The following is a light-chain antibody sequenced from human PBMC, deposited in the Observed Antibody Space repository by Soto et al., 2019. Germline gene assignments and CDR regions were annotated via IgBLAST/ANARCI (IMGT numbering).Light chain of an antibody. J-gene: IGLJ2*01. CDR1: SSNIGSNY. Sequence: QAVVTQPPSASGTPGQRVTISCSGRSSNIGSNYVYWYQQLPGTVPQLLIYRNSERPSGVPDRFSGSKSGTSASLAISGLRPEDQADYYCAAWDYSLSGVVFGGGTKVTVL. CDR3: AAWDYSLSGVV. V-gene: IGLV1-47*01. CDR2: RNS.